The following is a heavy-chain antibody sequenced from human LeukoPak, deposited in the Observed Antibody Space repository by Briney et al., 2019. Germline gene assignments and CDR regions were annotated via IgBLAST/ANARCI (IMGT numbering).Heavy chain of an antibody. CDR1: GGTFSSYA. J-gene: IGHJ6*03. CDR3: ASSGRVVVPAAINYYYYMDV. Sequence: SVKVSYKASGGTFSSYAISWVRQAPGQGLERMGGIIPIFGTANYAQKFQGRVTITADESTSTAYMELSSLRSEDTAVYYCASSGRVVVPAAINYYYYMDVWGKGTTVTVSS. CDR2: IIPIFGTA. D-gene: IGHD2-2*01. V-gene: IGHV1-69*13.